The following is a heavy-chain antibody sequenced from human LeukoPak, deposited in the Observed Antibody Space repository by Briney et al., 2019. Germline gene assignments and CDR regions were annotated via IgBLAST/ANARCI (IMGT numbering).Heavy chain of an antibody. V-gene: IGHV4-31*03. D-gene: IGHD3-22*01. CDR1: GGSISSGGYY. Sequence: PSETLSLTCTVSGGSISSGGYYWSWIRQHPGKGLEWIGYIYYSGSTYYNPSLKSRVTTSVDTSKNQFSLKLSSVTAADTAVYYCARERRITMTPNWFDPWGQGTLVTVSS. CDR2: IYYSGST. J-gene: IGHJ5*02. CDR3: ARERRITMTPNWFDP.